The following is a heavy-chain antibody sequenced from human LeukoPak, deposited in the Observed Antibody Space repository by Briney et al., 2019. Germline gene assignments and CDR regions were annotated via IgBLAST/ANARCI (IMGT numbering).Heavy chain of an antibody. CDR3: ARKASIRGGFH. CDR2: INHSGST. D-gene: IGHD2-2*01. J-gene: IGHJ4*02. V-gene: IGHV4-34*01. Sequence: SETLSLTCAVYGGSFSGYYWSWLRQPPGKGLEWIGEINHSGSTNYNPSLKSRITISVDTSKNQFSLKLISVTAADTAVYYCARKASIRGGFHWGQGTLVTVSS. CDR1: GGSFSGYY.